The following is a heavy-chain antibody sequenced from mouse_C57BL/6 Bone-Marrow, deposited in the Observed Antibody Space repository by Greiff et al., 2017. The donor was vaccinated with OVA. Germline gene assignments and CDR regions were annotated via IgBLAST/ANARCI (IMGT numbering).Heavy chain of an antibody. V-gene: IGHV5-4*01. CDR3: AREGYDGYAWFAY. CDR2: ISDGGSYT. CDR1: GFTFSSYA. J-gene: IGHJ3*01. Sequence: DVHLVESGGGLVKPGGSLKLSCAASGFTFSSYAMSWVRQTPEKRLEWVATISDGGSYTYYPDNVKGRFTISRDNAKNNLYLQMSHLKSEDTAMYYCAREGYDGYAWFAYWGQGTLVTVSA. D-gene: IGHD2-3*01.